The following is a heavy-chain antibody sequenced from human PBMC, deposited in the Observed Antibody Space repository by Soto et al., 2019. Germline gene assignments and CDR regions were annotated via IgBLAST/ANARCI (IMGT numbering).Heavy chain of an antibody. V-gene: IGHV3-23*01. J-gene: IGHJ4*02. CDR1: GFTFSSYS. CDR3: AKEPYDTSGFYYYFDY. Sequence: GGSLRLSCAASGFTFSSYSIYWVRQAPGKGLEWVSGISGSGGGTYYADSVKGRFTISRDNSKNTLYLQMNSLRAADTAVYYCAKEPYDTSGFYYYFDYWGQGTQVTVSS. CDR2: ISGSGGGT. D-gene: IGHD3-22*01.